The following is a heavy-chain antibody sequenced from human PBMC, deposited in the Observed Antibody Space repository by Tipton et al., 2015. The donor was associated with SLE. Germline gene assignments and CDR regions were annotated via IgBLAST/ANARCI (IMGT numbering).Heavy chain of an antibody. CDR1: GFTFTSFA. Sequence: SLRLSCAASGFTFTSFAFSWVRRASRKGLEWVSGISGSGGTTYYADSVQGRFSISRDDSKNMLYLEMSGLRAEDTAVYFCAKGGYRLSGTALGLDYWGQGTLVTVSS. D-gene: IGHD1-7*01. CDR2: ISGSGGTT. CDR3: AKGGYRLSGTALGLDY. V-gene: IGHV3-23*01. J-gene: IGHJ4*02.